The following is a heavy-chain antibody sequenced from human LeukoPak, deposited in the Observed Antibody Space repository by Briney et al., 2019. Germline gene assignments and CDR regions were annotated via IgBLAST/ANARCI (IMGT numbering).Heavy chain of an antibody. CDR1: GFTFSSYS. CDR2: ISSSSSYI. D-gene: IGHD3-22*01. J-gene: IGHJ4*02. V-gene: IGHV3-21*04. Sequence: GGSLRLSCAASGFTFSSYSMNWVRQAPGKGLEWVSSISSSSSYIYYADSVKGRFTISRDNSKNTLYLQMNSLRAEDTAVYYCARAHSSGKGFDYWGQGTLVTVSS. CDR3: ARAHSSGKGFDY.